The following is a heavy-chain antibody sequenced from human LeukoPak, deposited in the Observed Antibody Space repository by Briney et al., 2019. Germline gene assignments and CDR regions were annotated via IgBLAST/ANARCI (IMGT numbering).Heavy chain of an antibody. CDR1: GFPFRSHW. Sequence: PGGSLRLSCAASGFPFRSHWMHWVRQVPGKGLVWVSHISTDGTTTNYADSVKGRFTISRDNAKDTLYLQLNSLRAEDTAVYYCATGFWGYCSRNSCPLDNWGQGTLVTVAS. CDR3: ATGFWGYCSRNSCPLDN. V-gene: IGHV3-74*01. CDR2: ISTDGTTT. D-gene: IGHD2-2*01. J-gene: IGHJ4*02.